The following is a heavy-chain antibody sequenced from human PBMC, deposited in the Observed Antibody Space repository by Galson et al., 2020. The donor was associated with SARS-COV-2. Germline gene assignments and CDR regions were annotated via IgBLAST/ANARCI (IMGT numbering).Heavy chain of an antibody. J-gene: IGHJ4*01. CDR3: VGEDYSSGNHGLAY. CDR1: GFTFSASS. CDR2: ITSSSNYV. Sequence: GGSLRLSCIASGFTFSASSMDWIRQAPGKGLEWVSSITSSSNYVNYADSVKGRFTISRDNAKNSLYLQMNSLRADDTAVYFCVGEDYSSGNHGLAYWGQGSLVTVYS. D-gene: IGHD6-19*01. V-gene: IGHV3-21*01.